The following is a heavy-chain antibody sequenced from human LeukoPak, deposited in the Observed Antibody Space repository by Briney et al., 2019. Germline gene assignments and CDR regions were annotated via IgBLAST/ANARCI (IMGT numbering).Heavy chain of an antibody. CDR2: IYYTGST. V-gene: IGHV4-59*01. Sequence: KPSETLSLTCTVSGGSINGYYWSWIRQSPGKGLESLGYIYYTGSTNYNPSLKSRVTLSVDTSKNQFSLKLSSVTAADTAVYYCARGGSYFDYWGQGTLVTVSS. D-gene: IGHD1-26*01. J-gene: IGHJ4*02. CDR3: ARGGSYFDY. CDR1: GGSINGYY.